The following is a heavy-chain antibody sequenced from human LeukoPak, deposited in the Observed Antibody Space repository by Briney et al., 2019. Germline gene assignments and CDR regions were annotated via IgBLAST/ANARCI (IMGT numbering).Heavy chain of an antibody. Sequence: GGSLRLSCAASGFTFDDYAMHWVRQAPGKGLEWVSGNSWNSGSIGYADSVKGRFTISRDNAKNSLYLQMNSLRAEDTAVYYCARCTTGRTFGSLREIKRSREIDYWGQGTLVTVSS. J-gene: IGHJ4*02. CDR3: ARCTTGRTFGSLREIKRSREIDY. V-gene: IGHV3-9*01. CDR1: GFTFDDYA. CDR2: NSWNSGSI. D-gene: IGHD1-1*01.